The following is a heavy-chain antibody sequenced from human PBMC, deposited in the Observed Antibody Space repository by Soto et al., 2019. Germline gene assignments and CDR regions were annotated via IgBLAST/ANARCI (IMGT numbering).Heavy chain of an antibody. Sequence: PSETLSLTCAVSGGSISSSSYYWGWIRQPPGKGLEWIGYIYYSGSTYYNPSLKSRVTISVDTSKNQFSLKLSSVTAADTAVYYCARGMVRGVIPFDYWGQGTLVTVSS. CDR3: ARGMVRGVIPFDY. J-gene: IGHJ4*02. CDR2: IYYSGST. V-gene: IGHV4-31*11. CDR1: GGSISSSSYY. D-gene: IGHD3-10*01.